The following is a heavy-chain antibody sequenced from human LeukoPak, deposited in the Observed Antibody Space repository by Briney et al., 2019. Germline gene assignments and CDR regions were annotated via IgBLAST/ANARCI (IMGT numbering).Heavy chain of an antibody. D-gene: IGHD3-10*01. Sequence: SETLSLTCTVSGGSISSGGYYWSWIRQHPGKGLEWIGSIYYSGSTYQNPSLKSRVTISGDTSKNQFSLKLSSVTAADTAAYYCARHVTMVRGALSPAHAVGRGWFDPWGQGTLVTVSS. CDR1: GGSISSGGYY. CDR3: ARHVTMVRGALSPAHAVGRGWFDP. V-gene: IGHV4-39*01. CDR2: IYYSGST. J-gene: IGHJ5*02.